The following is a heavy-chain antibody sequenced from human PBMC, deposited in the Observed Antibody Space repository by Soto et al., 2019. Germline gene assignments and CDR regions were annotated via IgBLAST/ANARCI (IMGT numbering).Heavy chain of an antibody. J-gene: IGHJ4*02. D-gene: IGHD2-15*01. V-gene: IGHV1-18*01. CDR3: ASDLGVALVDY. CDR2: IRADNGKT. Sequence: QVQLVQSGAEEKKPGASVKVSCKASGYTFTSYGIHWVRQAPVQVLEWMGWIRADNGKTNDQPKLQVRVTMTAETSTSTAGRELRSLISDDTSAYDCASDLGVALVDYWGQGTLVTVSS. CDR1: GYTFTSYG.